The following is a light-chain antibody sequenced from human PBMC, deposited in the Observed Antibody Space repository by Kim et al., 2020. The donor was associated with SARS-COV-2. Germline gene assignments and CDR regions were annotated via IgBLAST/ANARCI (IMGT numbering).Light chain of an antibody. CDR3: QVWDTSTV. V-gene: IGLV3-9*01. CDR2: RDS. Sequence: VSVALGQTARITCERDNIGSKNVHWYRQMPGQAPVLVIYRDSSRPSGIPERFSGSNSGNTATLTITGAQAGDEADYYCQVWDTSTVFGGGTQLTVL. CDR1: NIGSKN. J-gene: IGLJ3*02.